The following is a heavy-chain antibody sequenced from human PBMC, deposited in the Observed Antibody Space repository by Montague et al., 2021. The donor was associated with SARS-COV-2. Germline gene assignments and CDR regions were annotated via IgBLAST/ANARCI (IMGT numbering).Heavy chain of an antibody. Sequence: GASLSRDSLSRHWIRPPPSRGLEWLASKYYRSKWYNDSAPSVSGRATVKPDTSRNQFSLHLDSVTPEDTALYFCARKMDPSFDVWGKGTMVIVSS. CDR2: KYYRSKWYN. D-gene: IGHD2-2*03. CDR3: ARKMDPSFDV. V-gene: IGHV6-1*01. J-gene: IGHJ3*01. CDR1: GASLSRDSLS.